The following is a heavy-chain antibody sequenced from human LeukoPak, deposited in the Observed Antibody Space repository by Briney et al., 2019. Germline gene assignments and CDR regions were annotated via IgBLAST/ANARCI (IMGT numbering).Heavy chain of an antibody. CDR2: IWYDGSNK. Sequence: GGSLRLSCAASGFTFSSYGMHWVRQAPGKGLEWVAVIWYDGSNKYYADSVKGRFTISRDNSKNTLYLQMNSLRAEDTAVYYCARDLGYCGGDCSSNFDYWGQGTLVTVSS. CDR1: GFTFSSYG. J-gene: IGHJ4*02. CDR3: ARDLGYCGGDCSSNFDY. D-gene: IGHD2-21*02. V-gene: IGHV3-33*01.